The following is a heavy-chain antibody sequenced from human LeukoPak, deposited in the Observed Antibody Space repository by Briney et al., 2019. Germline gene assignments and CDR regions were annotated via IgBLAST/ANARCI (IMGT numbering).Heavy chain of an antibody. CDR1: GFTFSSYA. CDR3: AKDLLYRYFDY. V-gene: IGHV3-23*01. J-gene: IGHJ4*02. Sequence: GGSLRLSCAASGFTFSSYAMSWVRQAPGKGLEWVSAVSGSGGSTYYADTVKGRFTISRDSSKNTLYLQMNSLRAEDTAVYYCAKDLLYRYFDYWGQGTLVTVSS. D-gene: IGHD2-8*01. CDR2: VSGSGGST.